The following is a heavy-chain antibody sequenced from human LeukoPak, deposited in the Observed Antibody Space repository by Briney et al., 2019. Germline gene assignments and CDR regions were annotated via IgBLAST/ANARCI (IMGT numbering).Heavy chain of an antibody. CDR3: ARAISSGWSFDY. V-gene: IGHV3-66*02. Sequence: PGGSLRLSRAASGFTVSSNYMSWVRQAPGKRLEWVSVIYSGGSTYYADSVKGRFTISRDNSKNTLYLQMNSLRAEDTAVYYCARAISSGWSFDYWGQGTLVTVSS. CDR1: GFTVSSNY. J-gene: IGHJ4*02. CDR2: IYSGGST. D-gene: IGHD6-19*01.